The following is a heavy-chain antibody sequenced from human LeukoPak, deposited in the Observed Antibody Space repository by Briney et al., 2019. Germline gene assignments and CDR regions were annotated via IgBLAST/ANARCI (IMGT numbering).Heavy chain of an antibody. CDR2: ISSISSSST. CDR1: GFTFSSYE. CDR3: ARDLDHDYDDYGLDY. J-gene: IGHJ4*02. D-gene: IGHD4-17*01. Sequence: GGSLRLSCAASGFTFSSYEMNWVRQAPGKGLEWVSYISSISSSSTYYADSVKGRFTISRDNAKNSLYLQMNSLRAEDTAVYYCARDLDHDYDDYGLDYWGQGTLVTVSS. V-gene: IGHV3-48*03.